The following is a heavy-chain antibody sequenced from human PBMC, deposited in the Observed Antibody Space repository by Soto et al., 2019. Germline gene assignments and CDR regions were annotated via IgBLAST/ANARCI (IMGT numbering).Heavy chain of an antibody. J-gene: IGHJ4*02. CDR3: ARVIPTTAAGTDY. CDR2: IKQDGSEK. V-gene: IGHV3-7*05. CDR1: GFTFSSYW. D-gene: IGHD6-13*01. Sequence: EVQLVESGGGLVQPGGSLRLSCAASGFTFSSYWMTWVRQAPGKGLQWVANIKQDGSEKDYVDSMKGRFTISRDNAQNSLYLQMNSLRAEDTAVYYCARVIPTTAAGTDYWGQGTLVTVSS.